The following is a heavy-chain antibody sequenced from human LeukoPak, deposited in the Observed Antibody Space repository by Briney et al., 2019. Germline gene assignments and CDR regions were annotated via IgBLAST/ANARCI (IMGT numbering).Heavy chain of an antibody. CDR1: GGSISSYY. CDR3: ARVHIGIRRGLHFDD. Sequence: PSETLSLTCTVSGGSISSYYWSWIRQPPGKGLEWIGYIYYSGSTNYNPSLKSRVTISVDTSKNQFSLKLSSVTAADTAVYYCARVHIGIRRGLHFDDWGQGTLVTASS. D-gene: IGHD5-12*01. V-gene: IGHV4-59*01. CDR2: IYYSGST. J-gene: IGHJ4*02.